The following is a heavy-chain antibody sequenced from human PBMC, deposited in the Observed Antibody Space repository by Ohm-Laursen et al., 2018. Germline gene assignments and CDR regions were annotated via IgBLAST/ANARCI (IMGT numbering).Heavy chain of an antibody. D-gene: IGHD3-16*02. J-gene: IGHJ4*02. V-gene: IGHV3-21*01. Sequence: SLRLSCSASGFTFSSYSMNWVRQAPGKGLEWVSSISSSSSYIYYADSVKGRFTISRDNAKNSLYLQMNSLRAEDTAVYYCARDFIEGRFDYWGQGTLVTVSS. CDR3: ARDFIEGRFDY. CDR1: GFTFSSYS. CDR2: ISSSSSYI.